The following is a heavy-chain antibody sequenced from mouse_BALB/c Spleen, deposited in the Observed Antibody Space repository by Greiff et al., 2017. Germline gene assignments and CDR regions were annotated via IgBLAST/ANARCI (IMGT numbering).Heavy chain of an antibody. D-gene: IGHD2-1*01. CDR3: ARVYYGNYVDY. Sequence: EVMLVESGGGLVQPGGSRKLSCAASGFTFSSFGMHWVRQAPEKGLEWVAHISSGSSTIYYADTVKGRFTISRDNPKNTLFLQMTSLRSEDTAMYYCARVYYGNYVDYWGQGTTLTVSS. CDR2: ISSGSSTI. V-gene: IGHV5-17*02. CDR1: GFTFSSFG. J-gene: IGHJ2*01.